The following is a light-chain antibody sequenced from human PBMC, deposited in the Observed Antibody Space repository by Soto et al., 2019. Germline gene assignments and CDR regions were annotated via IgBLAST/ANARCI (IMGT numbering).Light chain of an antibody. CDR2: ATT. V-gene: IGKV1-33*01. J-gene: IGKJ3*01. CDR1: QDSNTF. Sequence: DIQVTQSPPSLSASVGDRVTVTCQASQDSNTFLNWFQQRPGEAPKLLIYATTNLEPGVPSRFSGRQSGTDLILSISSLQPEDAGTYYSQQADNLPDFTFGHGTKVHI. CDR3: QQADNLPDFT.